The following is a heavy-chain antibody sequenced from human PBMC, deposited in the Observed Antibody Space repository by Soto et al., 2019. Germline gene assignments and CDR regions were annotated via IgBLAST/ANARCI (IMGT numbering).Heavy chain of an antibody. V-gene: IGHV1-3*01. CDR3: ARGPYPPIFGVVSHFDY. Sequence: ASVKVSCKASGYTFTSYAMHWVRQAPGQRLEWMGWINAGNGNTKYSQKFQGRVTITRDTSASTAYMELSSLRSEDTAVYYCARGPYPPIFGVVSHFDYWGQGTLVTVSS. J-gene: IGHJ4*02. CDR1: GYTFTSYA. CDR2: INAGNGNT. D-gene: IGHD3-3*01.